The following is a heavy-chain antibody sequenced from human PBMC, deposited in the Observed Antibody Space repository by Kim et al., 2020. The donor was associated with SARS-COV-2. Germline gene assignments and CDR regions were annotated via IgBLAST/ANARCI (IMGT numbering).Heavy chain of an antibody. J-gene: IGHJ6*03. CDR3: AREDRSGYAYYYYYMDV. D-gene: IGHD3-3*01. V-gene: IGHV3-11*06. Sequence: SVKGRFTISRDNAKNSLYLQMNSLRAEDTAVYYCAREDRSGYAYYYYYMDVWGKGTTVTVSS.